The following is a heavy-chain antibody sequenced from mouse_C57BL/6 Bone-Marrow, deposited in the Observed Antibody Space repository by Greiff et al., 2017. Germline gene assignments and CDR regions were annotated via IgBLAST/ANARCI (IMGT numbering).Heavy chain of an antibody. CDR1: GFTFTDYY. Sequence: EVKLVESGGGLVQPGGSLSLSCAASGFTFTDYYMSWVRQPPGKALEWLGFIRNKANGYTTEYSASVKGRFTISRDNSQSILYLQMNALRAEDSATYDCSTVVAHWYFDVWGTGTTVTVSS. CDR3: STVVAHWYFDV. CDR2: IRNKANGYTT. V-gene: IGHV7-3*01. J-gene: IGHJ1*03. D-gene: IGHD1-1*01.